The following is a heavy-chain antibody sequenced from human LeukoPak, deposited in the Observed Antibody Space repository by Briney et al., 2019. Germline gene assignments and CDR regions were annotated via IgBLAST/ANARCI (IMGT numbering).Heavy chain of an antibody. Sequence: SETLSLTCAVSGGSISSGSYYWSWIRQPAGKGLEWIGRIYTSGSTNYNPSLKSRVTISVDTSKNQFSLKLSSVTAADTAVYYCARGRSSMVRGYYYYYMDVWGKGTTVTISS. CDR2: IYTSGST. J-gene: IGHJ6*03. D-gene: IGHD3-10*01. CDR1: GGSISSGSYY. V-gene: IGHV4-61*02. CDR3: ARGRSSMVRGYYYYYMDV.